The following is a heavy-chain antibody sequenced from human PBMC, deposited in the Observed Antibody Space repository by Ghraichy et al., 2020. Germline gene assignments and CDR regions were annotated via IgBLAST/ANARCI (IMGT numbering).Heavy chain of an antibody. Sequence: SETLSLTCAVYGGSFSGYYWSWIRQPPGKGLEWIGEINHSGSTNYNPSLKNRVTISVDTSTNQFSLKLSSVTAADTAVYYCARRRYDFWSGTGKAHFDYWGQGTLVTVSS. V-gene: IGHV4-34*01. CDR3: ARRRYDFWSGTGKAHFDY. CDR1: GGSFSGYY. CDR2: INHSGST. D-gene: IGHD3-3*01. J-gene: IGHJ4*02.